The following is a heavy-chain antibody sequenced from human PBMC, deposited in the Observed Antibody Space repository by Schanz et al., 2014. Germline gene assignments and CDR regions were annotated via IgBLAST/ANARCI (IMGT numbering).Heavy chain of an antibody. CDR2: ISFDGRNT. J-gene: IGHJ3*02. Sequence: QVQLVESGGGVVQPGRSLRLSCAASGITLSGYGLHWVRQAPGKGLEWVGFISFDGRNTGYAHSVKGRFTISRDNPKKTLYLQMNSLRAEDTAVYYCARDQYYFGSGNPFDIWGQGTMVTVSS. CDR1: GITLSGYG. V-gene: IGHV3-30*03. CDR3: ARDQYYFGSGNPFDI. D-gene: IGHD3-10*01.